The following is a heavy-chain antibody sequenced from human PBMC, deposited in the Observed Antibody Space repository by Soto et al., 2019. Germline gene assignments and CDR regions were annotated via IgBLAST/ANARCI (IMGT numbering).Heavy chain of an antibody. CDR1: GGSVSSGSYY. CDR2: ISKSGSS. J-gene: IGHJ4*02. CDR3: ARELVPTILRLSYWDQ. D-gene: IGHD2-21*01. Sequence: QVQLQESGSGLVKPSETLSLICTVSGGSVSSGSYYWSWIRQPPGKGLEWIGYISKSGSSSYNPSLKSRLTISLDMFKSQFSLKLTSVTAADTAVYYCARELVPTILRLSYWDQWGQGTLVTVSS. V-gene: IGHV4-61*01.